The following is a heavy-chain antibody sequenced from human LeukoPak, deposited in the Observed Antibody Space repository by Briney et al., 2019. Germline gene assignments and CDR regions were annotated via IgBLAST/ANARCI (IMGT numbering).Heavy chain of an antibody. CDR1: GGSISSGASD. D-gene: IGHD3-22*01. CDR2: INHSGST. CDR3: ARAARQGFTMIVVPFFFFDL. J-gene: IGHJ2*01. V-gene: IGHV4-31*03. Sequence: SETLSLTCTVSGGSISSGASDWGWIRQHPKRGLEWVGYINHSGSTYYNPSLGSRVTMSVDTSKNQFSLKLSSVTAADSAVYYCARAARQGFTMIVVPFFFFDLWGRGTLVTVSS.